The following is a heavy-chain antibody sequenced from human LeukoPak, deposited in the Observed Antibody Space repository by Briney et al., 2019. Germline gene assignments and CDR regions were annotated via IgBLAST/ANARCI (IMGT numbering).Heavy chain of an antibody. Sequence: SETLSLTCSVSGGSISSHYWSWIRQPPGKGLQWIGNIYNSRSSNYNPSLKSRVTVSVDTSKNQFSLKLSSVTAADTAVYYCARVSNGYLDYWGQGTLVTVSS. D-gene: IGHD2-8*01. CDR3: ARVSNGYLDY. CDR2: IYNSRSS. J-gene: IGHJ4*02. V-gene: IGHV4-59*11. CDR1: GGSISSHY.